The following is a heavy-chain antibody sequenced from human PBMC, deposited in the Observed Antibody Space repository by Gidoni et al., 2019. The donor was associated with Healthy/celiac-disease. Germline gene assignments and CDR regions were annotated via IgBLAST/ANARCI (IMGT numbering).Heavy chain of an antibody. CDR2: ISSSSSYI. CDR3: AIFRGIAADDAFDI. J-gene: IGHJ3*02. Sequence: EVQLVESGGGLVKPGGSLRLSCAASGFTFSSYSMNWVRQAPGKGLEWVSSISSSSSYIYYADSVKGRFTISRDNAKNSLYLQMNSLRAEDTAVYYCAIFRGIAADDAFDIWGQGTMVTVSS. D-gene: IGHD6-13*01. CDR1: GFTFSSYS. V-gene: IGHV3-21*01.